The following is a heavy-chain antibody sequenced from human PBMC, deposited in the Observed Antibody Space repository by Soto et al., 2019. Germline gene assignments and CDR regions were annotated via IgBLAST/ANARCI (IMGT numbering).Heavy chain of an antibody. D-gene: IGHD3-3*01. J-gene: IGHJ4*02. CDR1: GFTFSSYS. CDR3: ARDYEYWSGYYKGFDY. CDR2: ISSSSSSI. Sequence: PVGSLRLSCAASGFTFSSYSMNWVRQAPGKGLEWVSYISSSSSSIYYADSVKGRFTISRDNAKNSLYLQMNSLRDEDTAVYYCARDYEYWSGYYKGFDYWGQGTLVTVS. V-gene: IGHV3-48*02.